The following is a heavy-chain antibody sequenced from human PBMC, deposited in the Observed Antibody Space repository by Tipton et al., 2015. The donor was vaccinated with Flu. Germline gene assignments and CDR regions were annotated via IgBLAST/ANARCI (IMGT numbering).Heavy chain of an antibody. CDR3: ARVIVVIGD. CDR2: ISSSGSTI. V-gene: IGHV3-48*03. D-gene: IGHD3-22*01. CDR1: GFTFSSYE. J-gene: IGHJ4*02. Sequence: GSLRLSCAASGFTFSSYEMNWVRQAPGKGLEWVSYISSSGSTIYYADSVKGRFTISRDNAKNSLYLQTNSLRAEDTAVYYCARVIVVIGDWGQGTLVTVSS.